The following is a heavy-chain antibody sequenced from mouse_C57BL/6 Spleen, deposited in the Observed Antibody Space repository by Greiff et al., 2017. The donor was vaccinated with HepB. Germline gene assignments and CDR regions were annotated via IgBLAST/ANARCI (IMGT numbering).Heavy chain of an antibody. CDR3: AREGGFFITAVSDGYFDV. J-gene: IGHJ1*03. CDR2: ISDGGSYT. Sequence: VHLVESGGGLVKPGGSLKLSRAASGFTFSSYAMSWVRQTPEKRLEWVATISDGGSYTYYPDNVKGRFTISRDNAKNHLYPQMSHLKSEDTAMYYCAREGGFFITAVSDGYFDVWGTGTTVTVSS. CDR1: GFTFSSYA. V-gene: IGHV5-4*01. D-gene: IGHD1-1*01.